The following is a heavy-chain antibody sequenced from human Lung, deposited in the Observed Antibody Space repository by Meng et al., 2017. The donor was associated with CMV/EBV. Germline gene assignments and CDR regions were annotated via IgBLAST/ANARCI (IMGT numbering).Heavy chain of an antibody. J-gene: IGHJ4*02. CDR3: ARRGYCSSTSRCPERFFDY. Sequence: SETLSLTCTVSGGSISSSSYYWGWIRQPPGKGLEWIGSIYYSGSTYYNPSLKSRVTISVDTSKNQFSLKLSSVTAADTAVYYCARRGYCSSTSRCPERFFDYWGQGTLVTGSS. D-gene: IGHD2-2*01. V-gene: IGHV4-39*01. CDR2: IYYSGST. CDR1: GGSISSSSYY.